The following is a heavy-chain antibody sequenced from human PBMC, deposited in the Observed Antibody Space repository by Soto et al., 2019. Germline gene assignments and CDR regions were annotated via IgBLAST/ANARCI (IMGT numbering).Heavy chain of an antibody. Sequence: QVQLVQSGAEVKKPGASVKVSCKASGYNFNSYTISWVRQAPGQGLEWMGRISAYNGNTNYAQKHQGRVTTTTDTSTSTAYMELRSMRSDDTAVYHCARVVGALGHWFDPWGQGTLVTVSS. CDR2: ISAYNGNT. V-gene: IGHV1-18*01. J-gene: IGHJ5*02. D-gene: IGHD1-26*01. CDR1: GYNFNSYT. CDR3: ARVVGALGHWFDP.